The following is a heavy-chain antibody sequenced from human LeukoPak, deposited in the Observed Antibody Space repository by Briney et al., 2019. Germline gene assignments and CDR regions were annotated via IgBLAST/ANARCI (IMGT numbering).Heavy chain of an antibody. J-gene: IGHJ6*03. CDR2: IYYSGST. CDR3: ARAPRDGSSWYYYYYMDV. Sequence: SQTLSLTCTVSGGSISSGDYDWGWIRQPPGKGLEWIGYIYYSGSTYYNPSLKSRVTISVDTSKNQFSLKLSSVTAADTAVYYCARAPRDGSSWYYYYYMDVWGKGTTVTVSS. V-gene: IGHV4-30-4*08. CDR1: GGSISSGDYD. D-gene: IGHD6-13*01.